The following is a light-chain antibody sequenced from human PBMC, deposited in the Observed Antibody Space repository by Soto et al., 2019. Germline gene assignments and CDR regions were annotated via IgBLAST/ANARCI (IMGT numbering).Light chain of an antibody. CDR3: LQYQSYWT. Sequence: DIQMTQSPSTLSASVGDRVSITCRASQSISRQLAWYQQKPGNAPNLLIYPASNLATGVPSRFTGSGSGTEFTLTISSLQPDALATYYCLQYQSYWTFGPGTKVEVK. J-gene: IGKJ1*01. V-gene: IGKV1-5*03. CDR2: PAS. CDR1: QSISRQ.